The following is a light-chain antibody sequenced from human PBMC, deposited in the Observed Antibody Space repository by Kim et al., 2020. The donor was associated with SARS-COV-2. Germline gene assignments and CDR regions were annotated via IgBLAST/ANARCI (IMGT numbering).Light chain of an antibody. J-gene: IGKJ5*01. Sequence: EVVLTQSPGTLSLSPGERATLSCRASQSVSSRYLAWYQQKPGQAPRLFIYGTSSMATGIPDRFSGSGSGTDFTLTISRLEPEDFAVYYCQQYGNLITFGQGTRLEIK. CDR2: GTS. CDR1: QSVSSRY. CDR3: QQYGNLIT. V-gene: IGKV3-20*01.